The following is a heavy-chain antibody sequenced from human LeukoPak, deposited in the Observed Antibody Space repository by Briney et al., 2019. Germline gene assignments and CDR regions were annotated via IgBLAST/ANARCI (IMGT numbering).Heavy chain of an antibody. Sequence: ASVKVSCKASGYTFTSYYMHWVRQAPGQGLEWMGIINSSGGSTSYAQKFQGRVTMTRDKSTSTVYMELSSLRSEDTAVYYCARAPNPYDSSGCHDYWGQGTLVTVSS. CDR1: GYTFTSYY. CDR3: ARAPNPYDSSGCHDY. J-gene: IGHJ4*02. D-gene: IGHD3-22*01. CDR2: INSSGGST. V-gene: IGHV1-46*01.